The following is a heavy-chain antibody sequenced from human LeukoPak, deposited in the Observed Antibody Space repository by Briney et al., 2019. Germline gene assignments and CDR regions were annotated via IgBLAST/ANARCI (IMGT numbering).Heavy chain of an antibody. CDR2: ISGSGRNT. CDR1: GFTLSSYA. J-gene: IGHJ4*02. CDR3: VTNYFDSGAYYPDFHY. V-gene: IGHV3-23*01. D-gene: IGHD3-22*01. Sequence: GGSLRLSCAAAGFTLSSYAMNWVRQAPLKELEWVSAISGSGRNTYYADSVKGRFTISRDNSKNTLYLQMNSLRAEDSAVYYCVTNYFDSGAYYPDFHYWAQGALVTVSS.